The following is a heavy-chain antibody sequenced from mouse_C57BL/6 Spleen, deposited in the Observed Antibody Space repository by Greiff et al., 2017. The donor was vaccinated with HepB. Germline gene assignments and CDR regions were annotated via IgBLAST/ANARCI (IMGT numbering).Heavy chain of an antibody. Sequence: QVQLQQSGAELMKPGASVKLSCKATGYTFTGYWIEWVKQRPGHGLEWIGEILPGSGSTNYNEKFKGKATFTADTYSNTAYMQRRSLTTEDSAIYYRARNCYFGSSLYYYAIDYWGQGTSVTVSS. CDR2: ILPGSGST. CDR1: GYTFTGYW. D-gene: IGHD1-1*01. CDR3: ARNCYFGSSLYYYAIDY. J-gene: IGHJ4*01. V-gene: IGHV1-9*01.